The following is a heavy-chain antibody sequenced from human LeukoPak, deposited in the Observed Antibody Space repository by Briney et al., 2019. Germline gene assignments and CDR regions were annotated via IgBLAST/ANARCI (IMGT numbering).Heavy chain of an antibody. D-gene: IGHD2-15*01. CDR1: GFTFSSYG. Sequence: GGSLRLSCAASGFTFSSYGMNWVRQAPGKGLEWVALIWYDGINKYYADSVKGRFTISRDNSKNTLYLQMNRLRAEDTAVYYCARDPDVVVVAATPDYWGQGTLVTVSS. V-gene: IGHV3-33*01. CDR3: ARDPDVVVVAATPDY. CDR2: IWYDGINK. J-gene: IGHJ4*02.